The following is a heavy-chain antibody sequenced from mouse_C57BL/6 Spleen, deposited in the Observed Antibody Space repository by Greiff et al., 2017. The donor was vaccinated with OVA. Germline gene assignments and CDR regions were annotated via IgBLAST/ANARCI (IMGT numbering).Heavy chain of an antibody. V-gene: IGHV1-81*01. CDR3: ARVTTVVEYFDV. Sequence: QVQLQQSGAELARPGASVKLSCKASGYTFTSYGLSWVKQRTGQGLEWIGEIYPRSGNTYYNEKFKGKATLTADKSSSTAYMELRSLTSEDAAVYFCARVTTVVEYFDVWGKGTTVTVSS. CDR2: IYPRSGNT. J-gene: IGHJ1*03. D-gene: IGHD1-1*01. CDR1: GYTFTSYG.